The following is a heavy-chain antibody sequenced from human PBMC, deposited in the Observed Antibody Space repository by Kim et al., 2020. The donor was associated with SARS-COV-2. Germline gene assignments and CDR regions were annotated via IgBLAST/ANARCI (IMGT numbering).Heavy chain of an antibody. D-gene: IGHD6-6*01. V-gene: IGHV3-30*01. J-gene: IGHJ6*02. CDR3: ARDFPVLAALDYGMDV. Sequence: VKGRFTISRDNSKNTLYLQMNSLRAEDTAVYYCARDFPVLAALDYGMDVWAQGNTVTVSS.